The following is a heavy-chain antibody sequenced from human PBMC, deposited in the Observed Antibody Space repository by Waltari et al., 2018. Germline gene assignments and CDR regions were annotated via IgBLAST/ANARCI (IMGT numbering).Heavy chain of an antibody. CDR3: AVADGPMDV. D-gene: IGHD6-19*01. J-gene: IGHJ6*02. CDR2: IWYDGSNK. CDR1: GFTFSSYG. V-gene: IGHV3-33*01. Sequence: QVQLVESGGGVVQPGRSLRLSCAASGFTFSSYGMHWVRQAPGKGLEWVAVIWYDGSNKYYADSVKGRFTISRDNSKNTLYLQMNSLRAEDTAVYYCAVADGPMDVWGQGTTVTVSS.